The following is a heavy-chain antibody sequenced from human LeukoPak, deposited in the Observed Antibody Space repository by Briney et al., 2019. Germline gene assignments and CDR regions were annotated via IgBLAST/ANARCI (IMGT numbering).Heavy chain of an antibody. V-gene: IGHV1-2*02. CDR1: GYTFTGYY. CDR3: ARVDDILTGYYNGWFDP. J-gene: IGHJ5*02. D-gene: IGHD3-9*01. CDR2: IIPIFGTA. Sequence: ASVKVSCKASGYTFTGYYMHWVRQAPGQGLEWMGGIIPIFGTANYAQKFQGRVTMTTDTSTSTAYMELRSLRSDDTAVYYCARVDDILTGYYNGWFDPWSQGTLVTVSS.